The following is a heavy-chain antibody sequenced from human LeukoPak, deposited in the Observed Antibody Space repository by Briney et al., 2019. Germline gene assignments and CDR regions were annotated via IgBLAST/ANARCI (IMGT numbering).Heavy chain of an antibody. CDR1: GFTFSDSY. CDR2: IYSGGST. J-gene: IGHJ4*02. V-gene: IGHV3-53*01. CDR3: AREISDFWSALDY. Sequence: GGSLRLSCAASGFTFSDSYMSWFRQAPGKGLEWVSVIYSGGSTSYADSVKGRFTISRDNSKNTLYLQMNSLRAEDTAVYYCAREISDFWSALDYWGQGTLVTVSS. D-gene: IGHD3-3*01.